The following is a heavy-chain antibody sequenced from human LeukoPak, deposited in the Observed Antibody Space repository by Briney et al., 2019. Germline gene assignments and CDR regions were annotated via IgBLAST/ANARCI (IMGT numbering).Heavy chain of an antibody. CDR3: ARNGYSYGYNWLDP. D-gene: IGHD5-18*01. Sequence: SETLSLTCTVSGGSISSYYWSWIRQPPGKGLEWIGYIYYSGSTNYNPSLKSRVTISVDTSKNQFSLKLSSVTAADTAVYYCARNGYSYGYNWLDPWGQGTLVTVSS. V-gene: IGHV4-59*08. CDR1: GGSISSYY. CDR2: IYYSGST. J-gene: IGHJ5*02.